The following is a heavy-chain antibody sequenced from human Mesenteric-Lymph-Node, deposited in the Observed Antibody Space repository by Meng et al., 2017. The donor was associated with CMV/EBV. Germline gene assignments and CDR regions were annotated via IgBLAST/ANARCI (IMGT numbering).Heavy chain of an antibody. J-gene: IGHJ4*02. Sequence: GGSLRLSCAASGFTFSPYVMTWVRQAPVRGLEWVSDISNRGESTNYADSVKGRFTISRDNSKNTLYLKMNRLRVEDTAVYYCVRPTDDWGQGTMVTVSS. V-gene: IGHV3-23*01. CDR3: VRPTDD. CDR1: GFTFSPYV. CDR2: ISNRGEST. D-gene: IGHD4-11*01.